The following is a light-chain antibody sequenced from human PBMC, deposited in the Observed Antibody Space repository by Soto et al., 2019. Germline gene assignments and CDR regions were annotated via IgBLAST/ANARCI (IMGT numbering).Light chain of an antibody. J-gene: IGKJ5*01. CDR3: QHYGRSLPIN. Sequence: EIVMTQSPASLSVSPGERATLSCRASQSVSSNLAWYQQKPGQAPRLLIYGASSRATGIPDRFSGSGSGTDFTLTIRRLEPEDFAVYYCQHYGRSLPINCGQGTRRAIK. V-gene: IGKV3-20*01. CDR2: GAS. CDR1: QSVSSN.